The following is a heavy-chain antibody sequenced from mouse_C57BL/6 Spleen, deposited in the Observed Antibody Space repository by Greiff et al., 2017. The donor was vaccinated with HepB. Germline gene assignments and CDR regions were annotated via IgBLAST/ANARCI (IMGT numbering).Heavy chain of an antibody. J-gene: IGHJ3*01. CDR3: ARHYYGSQAWFAY. CDR1: GFTFSSYT. V-gene: IGHV5-9*01. D-gene: IGHD1-1*01. CDR2: ISGGGGNT. Sequence: EVQRVESGGGLVKPGGSLKLSCAASGFTFSSYTMSWVRQTPEKRLEWVATISGGGGNTYYPDSVKGRFTISRDNAKNTLYLQMSSLRSEDTALYYCARHYYGSQAWFAYWGQGTLVTVSA.